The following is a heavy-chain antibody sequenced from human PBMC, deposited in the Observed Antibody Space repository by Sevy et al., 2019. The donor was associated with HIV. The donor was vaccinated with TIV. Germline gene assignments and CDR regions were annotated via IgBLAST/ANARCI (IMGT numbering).Heavy chain of an antibody. Sequence: SETLSLTCTVSGGSVTSDTYYWTWIRQPPGKGLEFIGYIYYNVRINYNLSLKSRVTISVDTSKNQFSLKLTSVTAADTAVYYCTRLGGLTDYGMDVRGQGTTVTVSS. CDR2: IYYNVRI. D-gene: IGHD1-26*01. CDR1: GGSVTSDTYY. V-gene: IGHV4-61*01. J-gene: IGHJ6*02. CDR3: TRLGGLTDYGMDV.